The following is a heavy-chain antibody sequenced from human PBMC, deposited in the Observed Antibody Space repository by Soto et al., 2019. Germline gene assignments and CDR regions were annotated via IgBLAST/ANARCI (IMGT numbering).Heavy chain of an antibody. CDR2: IIPVFGTA. J-gene: IGHJ6*02. CDR1: GGTFSSYF. V-gene: IGHV1-69*13. D-gene: IGHD6-13*01. CDR3: ARETPSAAAAYYYYGLDV. Sequence: ASVKVSCKVSGGTFSSYFINWVRQAPGQGLEWVGGIIPVFGTASYAEKFQGRVTITADESTSTAYMELSRLRSDDTAVYYCARETPSAAAAYYYYGLDVWGQGTTVTVSS.